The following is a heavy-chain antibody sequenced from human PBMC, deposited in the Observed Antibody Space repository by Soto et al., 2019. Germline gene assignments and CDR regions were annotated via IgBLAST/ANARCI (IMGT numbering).Heavy chain of an antibody. CDR1: GGSSSSGDYY. J-gene: IGHJ4*02. V-gene: IGHV4-30-4*01. D-gene: IGHD3-3*01. CDR2: IYYSGST. CDR3: ARAVEWLHVSIDY. Sequence: PSETLSLTCSVSGGSSSSGDYYWSWIRQPPGKGLEWIGYIYYSGSTYYNPSLKSRVTISVDTSKNQFSLKLSSVTAADTAVYYCARAVEWLHVSIDYWRQGPLVIVSS.